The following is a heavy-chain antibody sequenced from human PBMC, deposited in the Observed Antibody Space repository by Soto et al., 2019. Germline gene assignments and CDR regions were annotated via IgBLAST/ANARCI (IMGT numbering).Heavy chain of an antibody. CDR2: IAHSGNT. D-gene: IGHD2-8*02. V-gene: IGHV4-30-4*01. Sequence: QVHLQESGPGLVKPSQTLSLTCTVSGGSISSGGYYWTWIRQPPGKGQAWIGYIAHSGNTYYNSSLRSRITISVDTSKNQFSLKLSSVTAADTAVYYCGSYYCTGTARCPGLDVWGQGTTVTVSS. CDR1: GGSISSGGYY. CDR3: GSYYCTGTARCPGLDV. J-gene: IGHJ6*02.